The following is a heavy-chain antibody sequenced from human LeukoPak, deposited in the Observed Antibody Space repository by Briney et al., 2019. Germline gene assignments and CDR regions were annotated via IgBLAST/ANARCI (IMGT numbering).Heavy chain of an antibody. V-gene: IGHV4-59*11. CDR1: GDSISMHY. J-gene: IGHJ4*02. CDR3: ARERGQQLDH. CDR2: IDHTGST. Sequence: SETLSLICSVSGDSISMHYWSWIRQPPGKRLEWIGYIDHTGSTNYNPSLNSRVTISRDTSKNHFSLELSSVTAADTAVYYCARERGQQLDHWGQGTLVTVSS. D-gene: IGHD6-13*01.